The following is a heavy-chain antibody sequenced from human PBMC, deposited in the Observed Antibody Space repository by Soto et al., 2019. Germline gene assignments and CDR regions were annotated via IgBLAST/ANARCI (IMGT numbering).Heavy chain of an antibody. CDR1: GGSVSSGSYY. V-gene: IGHV4-61*01. CDR2: IYYSGST. Sequence: SETLSLTCTVSGGSVSSGSYYWSWIRQPPGKGLEWIGYIYYSGSTNYNPSLKSRVTISVDTSKNQFSLKLSSVTAADTAVYYCARGSGLLNDAFDIWGQGTMVTVSS. D-gene: IGHD3-10*01. CDR3: ARGSGLLNDAFDI. J-gene: IGHJ3*02.